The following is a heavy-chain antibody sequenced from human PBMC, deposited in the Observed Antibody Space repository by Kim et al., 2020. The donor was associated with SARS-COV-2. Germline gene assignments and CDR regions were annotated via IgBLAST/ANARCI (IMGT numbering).Heavy chain of an antibody. CDR1: GGSISSSSYY. D-gene: IGHD5-18*01. CDR3: ARHEDTAMVTHFDY. V-gene: IGHV4-39*01. CDR2: IYYSGST. Sequence: SETLSLTCTVSGGSISSSSYYWGWIRQPPGKGLEWIGSIYYSGSTYYNPSLKSRVTISVDTSKNQFSLKLSSVTAADTAVYYCARHEDTAMVTHFDYWGQGTLVTVSS. J-gene: IGHJ4*02.